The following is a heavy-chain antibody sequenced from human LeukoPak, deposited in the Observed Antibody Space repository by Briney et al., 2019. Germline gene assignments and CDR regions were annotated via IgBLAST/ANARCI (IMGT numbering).Heavy chain of an antibody. V-gene: IGHV1-2*02. CDR1: GYTFTGYY. D-gene: IGHD3-3*01. CDR3: ARDYEFWSGYYFDY. Sequence: ASVKVSCKASGYTFTGYYMHWVRQAPGQGREWMGWINPNSGGTNYAQKFQGRVTMTRDTSISTAYMELSRLRSDDTAVYYCARDYEFWSGYYFDYWGQGTLVTVSS. CDR2: INPNSGGT. J-gene: IGHJ4*02.